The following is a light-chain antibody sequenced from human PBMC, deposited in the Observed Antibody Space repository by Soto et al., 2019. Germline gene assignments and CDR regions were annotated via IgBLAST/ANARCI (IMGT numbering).Light chain of an antibody. CDR1: QSVSSN. V-gene: IGKV3-15*01. J-gene: IGKJ1*01. CDR2: GAS. Sequence: EIVMTQSPATLSMSPGERATLSCRASQSVSSNLAWYQQKPGQAPRLLIYGASTRATGIPARFSGSVSGTDFTLTISSLQTEDFAVYYCQQYNNWHQTFGLGTKVEIK. CDR3: QQYNNWHQT.